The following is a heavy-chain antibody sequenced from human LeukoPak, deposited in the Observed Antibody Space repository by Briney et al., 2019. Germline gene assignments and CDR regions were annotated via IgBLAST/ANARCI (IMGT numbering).Heavy chain of an antibody. CDR3: AKSHSVQQRGYFDY. Sequence: GGSLRLSCAASGFTFTTYAMSWVRQAPGKGLEWVSTIANSGVDTYYADSVKGRFTISRDNSKNTLYLQMNSLRAEDMAVYYCAKSHSVQQRGYFDYWGQGTLVTVSS. CDR1: GFTFTTYA. CDR2: IANSGVDT. D-gene: IGHD1-1*01. J-gene: IGHJ4*02. V-gene: IGHV3-23*01.